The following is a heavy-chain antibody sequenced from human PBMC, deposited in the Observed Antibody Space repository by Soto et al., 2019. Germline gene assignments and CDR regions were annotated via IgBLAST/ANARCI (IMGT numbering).Heavy chain of an antibody. CDR3: ASRYCGGDCYFFGYFDY. Sequence: PWGSLRLSCAASGFPFSSYLMSWVRQAPGKGLEWVANIKQDGSEKYYVDSVKGRFTISRDNAKNSLYLQMNSLRAEDTAVYYCASRYCGGDCYFFGYFDYWGQGTLVTV. V-gene: IGHV3-7*01. CDR1: GFPFSSYL. J-gene: IGHJ4*02. D-gene: IGHD2-21*02. CDR2: IKQDGSEK.